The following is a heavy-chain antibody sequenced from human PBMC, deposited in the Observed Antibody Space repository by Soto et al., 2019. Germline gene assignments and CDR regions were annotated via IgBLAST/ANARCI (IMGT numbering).Heavy chain of an antibody. J-gene: IGHJ4*02. D-gene: IGHD1-26*01. CDR1: GGSISSGGYY. CDR3: ARDSSGSYPTFDY. CDR2: IYYSGST. V-gene: IGHV4-31*03. Sequence: QVHLQESGPGLVKPSQTLSLTCTVSGGSISSGGYYWSWIRQHPGKGLEWIGYIYYSGSTYYNPSLTSRVTISVDTSKNQFSLKLSSVTAADTAVYYCARDSSGSYPTFDYWGQGTLVTVSS.